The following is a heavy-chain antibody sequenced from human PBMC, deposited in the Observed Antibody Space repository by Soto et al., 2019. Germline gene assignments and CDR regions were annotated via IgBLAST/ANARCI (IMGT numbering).Heavy chain of an antibody. D-gene: IGHD4-17*01. Sequence: EVQVLESGGDLVQPGGSLRLSCAASGFTFSNYAMNWVRQAPGKWPEWVSGISAGRSTYYADSVKGRFTISRDNSKSTLFLQMDSLRAEDTALYYCTKVRGDPVWGKGTTVTVSS. CDR3: TKVRGDPV. J-gene: IGHJ6*04. CDR1: GFTFSNYA. V-gene: IGHV3-23*01. CDR2: ISAGRST.